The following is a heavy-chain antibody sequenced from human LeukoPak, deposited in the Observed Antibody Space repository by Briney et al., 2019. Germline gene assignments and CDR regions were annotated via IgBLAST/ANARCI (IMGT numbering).Heavy chain of an antibody. CDR1: GFTFDDYA. J-gene: IGHJ4*02. V-gene: IGHV3-43D*04. Sequence: GGSLRLSCAASGFTFDDYAMHWVRQAPGKGLEWVSLISWDGGSTYYADSVKGRFTISRDNSKNSLYLQMNSLRAEDTALYYCAKDIQLGEVAVAGTGLPDYWGQGTLVTVSS. D-gene: IGHD6-19*01. CDR3: AKDIQLGEVAVAGTGLPDY. CDR2: ISWDGGST.